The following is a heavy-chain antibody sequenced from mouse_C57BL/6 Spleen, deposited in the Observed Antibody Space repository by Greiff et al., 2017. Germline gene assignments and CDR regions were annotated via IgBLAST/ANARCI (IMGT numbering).Heavy chain of an antibody. CDR1: GFTFSSYA. J-gene: IGHJ2*01. Sequence: DVKLQESGGGLVKPGGSLKLSCAASGFTFSSYAMSWVRQTPEKRLEWVATISDGGSYTYYPDNVKGRFTISRDNAKNNLYLQMSHLKSEDTAMYYCARAGRLGQDYWGQGTTLTVSS. D-gene: IGHD4-1*01. CDR2: ISDGGSYT. V-gene: IGHV5-4*03. CDR3: ARAGRLGQDY.